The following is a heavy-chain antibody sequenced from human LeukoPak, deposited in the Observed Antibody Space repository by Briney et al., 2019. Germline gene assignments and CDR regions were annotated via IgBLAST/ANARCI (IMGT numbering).Heavy chain of an antibody. Sequence: GGSLRLSCAASGFTFSDYYMSWIRQAPGKGLEWVSSISSSSDYIYYADSVKGRFTISRDNAKNSLYLQMNSLRVEDTAVYYCARDLNWETFWGQGTLVSVSS. J-gene: IGHJ4*02. CDR3: ARDLNWETF. V-gene: IGHV3-11*06. CDR1: GFTFSDYY. CDR2: ISSSSDYI. D-gene: IGHD7-27*01.